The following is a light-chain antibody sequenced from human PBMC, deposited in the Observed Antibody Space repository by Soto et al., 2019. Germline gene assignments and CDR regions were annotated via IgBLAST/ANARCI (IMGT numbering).Light chain of an antibody. Sequence: DIQMTQSPSTLSASVGDRVTITCRASQFISSWLAWYQQKPGKVPKLLIFHASNLESGVPSRFSGSGSGTDFTLTISRLEPEDFAVYYCQQYGSSSWTFGQGTKVDIK. V-gene: IGKV1-5*01. CDR1: QFISSW. J-gene: IGKJ1*01. CDR2: HAS. CDR3: QQYGSSSWT.